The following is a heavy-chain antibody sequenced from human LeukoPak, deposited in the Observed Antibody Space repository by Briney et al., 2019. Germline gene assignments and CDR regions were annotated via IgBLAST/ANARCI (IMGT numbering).Heavy chain of an antibody. D-gene: IGHD3-16*01. Sequence: GGSLRLSCAASGFTFSSYAMSWVRQAPGKGLEWVSAISGSGGNTYHADSVKGRFTISRDTSENMVFLQMNSLRAEDTAVYYCAKGGGFGKYYFDYWGQGTLVTVSS. CDR2: ISGSGGNT. CDR3: AKGGGFGKYYFDY. V-gene: IGHV3-23*01. CDR1: GFTFSSYA. J-gene: IGHJ4*02.